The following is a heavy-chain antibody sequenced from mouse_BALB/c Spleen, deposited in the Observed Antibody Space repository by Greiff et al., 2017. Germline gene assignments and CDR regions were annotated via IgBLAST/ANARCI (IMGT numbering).Heavy chain of an antibody. V-gene: IGHV14-3*02. CDR2: IDPANGNT. CDR3: TREEDISDYEAIDY. J-gene: IGHJ4*01. Sequence: EVQLQQSGAELVKPGASVKLSCTASGFNIKDTYMHWVKQRPEQGLEWIGRIDPANGNTKYDPKFQGKATITANTSSNTAYLQLSSLTSKDTAVYYCTREEDISDYEAIDYWGQGTSVTVSS. CDR1: GFNIKDTY. D-gene: IGHD3-2*01.